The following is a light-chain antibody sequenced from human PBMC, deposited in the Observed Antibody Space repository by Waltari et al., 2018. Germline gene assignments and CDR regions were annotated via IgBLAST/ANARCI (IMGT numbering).Light chain of an antibody. Sequence: SYELTQPPSVSVSPGQTARITCSGDALPKQYAYWYQQKPGQAPVLVIYKDSERPSGIPGRFSGSSSGTTGTLTISGVQAEDEADYYCQSADSSGTYEVFGTGTKVTVL. CDR3: QSADSSGTYEV. J-gene: IGLJ1*01. CDR2: KDS. V-gene: IGLV3-25*03. CDR1: ALPKQY.